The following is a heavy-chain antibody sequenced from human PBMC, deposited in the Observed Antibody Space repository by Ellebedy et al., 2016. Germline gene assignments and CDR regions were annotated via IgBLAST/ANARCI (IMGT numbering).Heavy chain of an antibody. V-gene: IGHV3-23*01. J-gene: IGHJ4*02. CDR3: TSGVLGATMY. Sequence: GGSLRLSXTASGFILNTYFMSWVRQAPGKGLEWVATISGAGYTTFFADSVKGRFTISRDESKNAAHLQMNNLRTEDTAVYYCTSGVLGATMYWGLGTLVTISS. CDR2: ISGAGYTT. D-gene: IGHD2-15*01. CDR1: GFILNTYF.